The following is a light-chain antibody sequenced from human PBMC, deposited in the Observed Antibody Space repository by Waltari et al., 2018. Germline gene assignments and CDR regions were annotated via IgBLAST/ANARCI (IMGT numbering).Light chain of an antibody. J-gene: IGLJ3*02. CDR1: SSNIGAGHD. Sequence: QSVLTQPPSVSGAPGQRVTISCSGSSSNIGAGHDVHWYQVFPRAAPKLLIYGNSNRPSGAPDRFSGSKSGTSASLAITGLQAEDEADYYCQSYDSSLTSGVVFGGGTKVTVL. V-gene: IGLV1-40*01. CDR3: QSYDSSLTSGVV. CDR2: GNS.